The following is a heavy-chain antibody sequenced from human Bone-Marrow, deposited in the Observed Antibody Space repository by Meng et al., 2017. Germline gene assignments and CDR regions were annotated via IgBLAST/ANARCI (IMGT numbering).Heavy chain of an antibody. CDR2: ISSDGGIT. CDR3: AKVSTGSYYGYYFDY. D-gene: IGHD1-26*01. J-gene: IGHJ4*02. CDR1: GFPFSSYD. Sequence: GESLKISCAASGFPFSSYDMHWVRQAPGKGLEYFSAISSDGGITYYANSVKGRFTISRDNSKNTLYLEMGSLRADDMAVYYCAKVSTGSYYGYYFDYWGQGTLVTVSS. V-gene: IGHV3-64*01.